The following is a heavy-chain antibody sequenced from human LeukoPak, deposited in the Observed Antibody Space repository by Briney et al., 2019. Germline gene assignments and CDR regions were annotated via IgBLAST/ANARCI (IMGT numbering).Heavy chain of an antibody. CDR3: TTSIWGY. CDR2: IKSITDGGTT. Sequence: GGSLRLSCAASGFTFSKAWMSWVRQAPGKGLEWVGRIKSITDGGTTDYAAPVKGRFTISRDDSKNTVFLQMNSLKTEDTAVYYCTTSIWGYWGQGTLVTVSS. J-gene: IGHJ4*02. CDR1: GFTFSKAW. V-gene: IGHV3-15*05. D-gene: IGHD7-27*01.